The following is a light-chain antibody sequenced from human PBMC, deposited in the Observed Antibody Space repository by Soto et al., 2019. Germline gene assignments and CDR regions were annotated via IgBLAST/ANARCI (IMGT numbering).Light chain of an antibody. J-gene: IGKJ3*01. CDR3: QQRSNWLIS. CDR1: QSVSNNY. V-gene: IGKV3D-20*02. Sequence: IVLTQSTGTLSLSPVERATLSCMASQSVSNNYLDWYQKKHGQAPRLFIYGASNRATGIPERLSGSGSGTDFTLTISGLEPEDFEVYYCQQRSNWLISFGPGTKVDIK. CDR2: GAS.